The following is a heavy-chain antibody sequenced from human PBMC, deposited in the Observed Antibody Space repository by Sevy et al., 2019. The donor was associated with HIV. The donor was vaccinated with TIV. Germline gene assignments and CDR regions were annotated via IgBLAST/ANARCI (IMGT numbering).Heavy chain of an antibody. CDR2: ISYDGSNK. Sequence: GESLKXSCXAXXXXFSSYXMXXVRQAPGKGLEWVAVISYDGSNKYYADSVRGLFTISRDNSKNTLYLQMNSLRAEDTXVXXXXXXXXXTXXXXXXXXXXXXLVTDS. CDR3: XXXXXXTXXXXXXXXXXXXLVTDS. D-gene: IGHD2-8*02. CDR1: XXXFSSYX. J-gene: IGHJ5*01. V-gene: IGHV3-30*03.